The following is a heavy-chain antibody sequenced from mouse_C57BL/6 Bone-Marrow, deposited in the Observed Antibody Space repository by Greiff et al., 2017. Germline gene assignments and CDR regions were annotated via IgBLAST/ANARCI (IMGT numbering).Heavy chain of an antibody. D-gene: IGHD2-1*01. Sequence: EVKVVESGGGLVKPGGSLKLSCAASGFTFSSYTMSWVRQTPEKRLEWVATISGGGGNTYYPDSVKGRFTISRDNAKNTLYLQMSRLRSEDTALYYCARHLYVNYYSYYAMDYWGQGTSVTVSS. CDR3: ARHLYVNYYSYYAMDY. J-gene: IGHJ4*01. CDR2: ISGGGGNT. CDR1: GFTFSSYT. V-gene: IGHV5-9*01.